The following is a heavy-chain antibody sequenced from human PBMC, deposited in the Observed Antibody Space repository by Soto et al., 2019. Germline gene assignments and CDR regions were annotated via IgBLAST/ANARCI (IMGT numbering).Heavy chain of an antibody. V-gene: IGHV1-46*01. CDR1: GYTFTSYY. D-gene: IGHD2-15*01. CDR3: ARDNSDIVVVVAATGGMDV. Sequence: ASVKVSCKASGYTFTSYYMHWVRQAPGQGLEWMGIINPSDGSTSYAQKFQGRVTMTRDTSTSTVYVELSSLRSEDTAVYYCARDNSDIVVVVAATGGMDVWGQGTTVTVSS. J-gene: IGHJ6*02. CDR2: INPSDGST.